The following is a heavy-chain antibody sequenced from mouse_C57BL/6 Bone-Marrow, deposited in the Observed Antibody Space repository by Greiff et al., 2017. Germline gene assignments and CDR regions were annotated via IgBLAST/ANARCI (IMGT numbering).Heavy chain of an antibody. D-gene: IGHD2-4*01. J-gene: IGHJ2*01. CDR1: GFNFKDDY. V-gene: IGHV14-4*01. CDR2: IDPENGDT. Sequence: EVKVVESGAELVRPGASVKLSCTASGFNFKDDYMPWVKQRPEQGLEWIGWIDPENGDTEYASKFQGKATITADTSSNTAYLQLSSLTSEDTAVYYCTTPIYYDYDLDYWGQGTTLTVSS. CDR3: TTPIYYDYDLDY.